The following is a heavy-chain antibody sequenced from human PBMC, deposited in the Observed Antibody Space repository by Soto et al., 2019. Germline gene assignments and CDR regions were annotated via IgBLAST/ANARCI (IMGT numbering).Heavy chain of an antibody. CDR2: IKQDGSEK. CDR1: GFTFSSYW. Sequence: GGSLRLSCAASGFTFSSYWMSWVRQAPGKGLEWVANIKQDGSEKYYVDSVKGRFTISRDNAKNSLYLQMNSPRAEDTAVYYCARGKDTALTPWGYWGQGTLVTVSS. D-gene: IGHD5-18*01. V-gene: IGHV3-7*03. J-gene: IGHJ4*02. CDR3: ARGKDTALTPWGY.